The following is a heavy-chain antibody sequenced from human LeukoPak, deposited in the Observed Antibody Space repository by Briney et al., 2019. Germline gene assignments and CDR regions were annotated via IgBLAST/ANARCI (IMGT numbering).Heavy chain of an antibody. D-gene: IGHD6-19*01. CDR3: ASLRLVDY. CDR1: GYTFTNYN. J-gene: IGHJ4*02. V-gene: IGHV1-2*02. CDR2: INPNSGDT. Sequence: ASAKVSCKASGYTFTNYNMHWVRQAPGQGLEWMGWINPNSGDTSYAQKFQDRVTMTRDTSVTTAYMELTRLTPDDTAVYYCASLRLVDYWGQGTLVTVSP.